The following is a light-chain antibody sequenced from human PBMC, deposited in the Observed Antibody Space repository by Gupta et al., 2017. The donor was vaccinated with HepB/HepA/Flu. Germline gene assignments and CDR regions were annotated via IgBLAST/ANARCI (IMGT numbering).Light chain of an antibody. J-gene: IGLJ3*02. CDR2: KDS. V-gene: IGLV3-25*03. CDR1: ALPKQY. Sequence: SYELTQPPSVSVSPGQTARITCSGDALPKQYAYWYQQKPGQAPVLVIYKDSERPSEFPERFSGSSSGTTVTLTISGVQAEDEADYYCQSADNSATYWVFGGGTRVTV. CDR3: QSADNSATYWV.